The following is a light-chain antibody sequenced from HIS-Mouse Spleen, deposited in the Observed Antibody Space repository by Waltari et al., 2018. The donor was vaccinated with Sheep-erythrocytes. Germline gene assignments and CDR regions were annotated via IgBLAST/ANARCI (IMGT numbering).Light chain of an antibody. CDR2: DAS. CDR3: QQYYSTLT. Sequence: AIQLTQSTSSLSASVGDRVTITCRASQGISNALAWYQQKPGKAPKLLIYDASSLESGVPSRFSGSGSGTDFTLTISSLQPEDVAVYYCQQYYSTLTFGGGTKVEIK. J-gene: IGKJ4*01. V-gene: IGKV1-13*02. CDR1: QGISNA.